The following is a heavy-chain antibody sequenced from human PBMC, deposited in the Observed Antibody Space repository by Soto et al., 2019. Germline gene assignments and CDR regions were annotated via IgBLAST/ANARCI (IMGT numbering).Heavy chain of an antibody. J-gene: IGHJ4*02. V-gene: IGHV3-30*03. CDR2: ISYDGTNK. Sequence: QVQVVESGGGVVQPGRSLRLSCAASGLSFRTYGMHWVRQAPGKGLEWVAVISYDGTNKYYADSVKGRFTISRDNSKNPLNLQMNSLRGEDTAVYYCAAGWIHFDYWGQGTLVTVSS. CDR3: AAGWIHFDY. D-gene: IGHD5-18*01. CDR1: GLSFRTYG.